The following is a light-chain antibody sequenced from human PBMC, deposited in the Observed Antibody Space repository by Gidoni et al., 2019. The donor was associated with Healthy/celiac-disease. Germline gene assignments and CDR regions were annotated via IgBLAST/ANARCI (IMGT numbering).Light chain of an antibody. J-gene: IGKJ1*01. CDR1: QSISSW. V-gene: IGKV1-5*03. CDR3: QQYNSSPWT. CDR2: TAS. Sequence: DSQMTQSPSTLSASVGDRVTITCRASQSISSWLAWYQQKPGKAPKLLIYTASSLESGVPSRFSGSGSGTEFTLTISSLQPDDFATYYCQQYNSSPWTFGPGTKVEIK.